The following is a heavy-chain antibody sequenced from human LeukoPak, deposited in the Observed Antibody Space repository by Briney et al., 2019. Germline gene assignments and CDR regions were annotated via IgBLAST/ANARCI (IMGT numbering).Heavy chain of an antibody. CDR3: ASSYCSGGSCYGSLYYYYYYMDV. CDR1: GGTFSSYA. V-gene: IGHV1-69*05. J-gene: IGHJ6*03. CDR2: IIPIFGTA. D-gene: IGHD2-15*01. Sequence: ASVKVPCKASGGTFSSYAISWVRQAPGQGLEWMGGIIPIFGTANYAQKFQGRVTITTDESTSTAYMELSSLRSEDTAVYYCASSYCSGGSCYGSLYYYYYYMDVWGKGTTVTVSS.